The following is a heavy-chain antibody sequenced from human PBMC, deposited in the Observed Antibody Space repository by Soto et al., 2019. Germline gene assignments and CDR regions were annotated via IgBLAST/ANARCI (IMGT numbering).Heavy chain of an antibody. CDR2: IYYSGST. CDR3: ARSSWQYWYFDL. D-gene: IGHD6-13*01. Sequence: PSETLSLTCTVSGGSISSYYWSWIRQPPGKGLEWIGYIYYSGSTNYNPSLKSRVTISVDTSKNQFSLKLSSVTAADTAVYYCARSSWQYWYFDLWGRGTLVTVSS. J-gene: IGHJ2*01. CDR1: GGSISSYY. V-gene: IGHV4-59*01.